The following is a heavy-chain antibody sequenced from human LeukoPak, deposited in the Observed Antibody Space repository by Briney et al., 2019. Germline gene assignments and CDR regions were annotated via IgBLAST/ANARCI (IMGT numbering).Heavy chain of an antibody. CDR2: INPNSGGA. J-gene: IGHJ5*02. V-gene: IGHV1-2*02. CDR1: GYTFTGYY. D-gene: IGHD2-2*02. Sequence: GASVKVSCKASGYTFTGYYMHWVRQAPGQGLEWMGWINPNSGGANYAQKFQGRVTMTRDTSISTAYMELSRLRSDDTAVYYCARDEIWPYCSSTSCYTWFDPWGQGTLVTVSS. CDR3: ARDEIWPYCSSTSCYTWFDP.